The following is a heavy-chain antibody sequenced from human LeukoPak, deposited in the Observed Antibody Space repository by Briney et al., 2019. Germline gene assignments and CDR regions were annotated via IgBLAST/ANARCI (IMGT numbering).Heavy chain of an antibody. J-gene: IGHJ4*02. V-gene: IGHV1-69*13. CDR1: GDTFSSYA. CDR2: ILPIFGTA. Sequence: GASVKVSCKASGDTFSSYAISWVRQAPGQGLEWMGGILPIFGTAAYAQKFQGRVTITADESTSTAYMELSSLRSEDTAVYYCARSTIDGGYYYDSSGYYDRYYFDYWGQGTLVTVSS. CDR3: ARSTIDGGYYYDSSGYYDRYYFDY. D-gene: IGHD3-22*01.